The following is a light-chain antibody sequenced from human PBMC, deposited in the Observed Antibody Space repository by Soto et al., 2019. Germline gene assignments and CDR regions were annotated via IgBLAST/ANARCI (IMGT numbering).Light chain of an antibody. CDR1: QSVGNN. J-gene: IGKJ2*01. V-gene: IGKV3-15*01. CDR3: QQYNNWPYT. CDR2: EAS. Sequence: EIVLTQSPATLSLSPGERATLSCRASQSVGNNLAWYQQKRGQAPGLLIYEASTRATGIPARFSGSGSGTEFTLTISSLQSEDFAVYYCQQYNNWPYTFGQGTKLEIK.